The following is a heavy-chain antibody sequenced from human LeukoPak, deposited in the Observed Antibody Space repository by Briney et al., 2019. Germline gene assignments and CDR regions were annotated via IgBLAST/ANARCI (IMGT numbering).Heavy chain of an antibody. Sequence: PGGSLRLSCAASGFTFSSYAMSWVRRAPGKGLEWVSAISGSGGSTYYADSVKGRFTISRDNSKNTLYLQMNSLRAEDTAVYYCAKDREIVVVPAASDYWGQGTLVTVSS. J-gene: IGHJ4*02. D-gene: IGHD2-2*01. CDR2: ISGSGGST. CDR3: AKDREIVVVPAASDY. V-gene: IGHV3-23*01. CDR1: GFTFSSYA.